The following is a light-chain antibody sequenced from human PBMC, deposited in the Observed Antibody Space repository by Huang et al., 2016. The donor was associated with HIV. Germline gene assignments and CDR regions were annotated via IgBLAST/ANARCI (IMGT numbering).Light chain of an antibody. CDR2: ATS. CDR3: QQYQSVPWT. J-gene: IGKJ1*01. CDR1: QGISKS. Sequence: DIQMTQSPSSLSASVGDRVTIICRASQGISKSLAWYQQKPGKAPKLLLYATSKLESGVPSRLSGSGSGTHYTLTSSTLQPEDLATYYCQQYQSVPWTFGQGTKVAI. V-gene: IGKV1-NL1*01.